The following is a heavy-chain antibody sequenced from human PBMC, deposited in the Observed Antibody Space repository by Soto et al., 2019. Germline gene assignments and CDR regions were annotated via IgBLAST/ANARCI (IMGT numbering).Heavy chain of an antibody. V-gene: IGHV3-48*01. CDR2: ISSSSSTI. J-gene: IGHJ4*02. CDR3: AKVPRTTYYYDSSGYS. Sequence: PGGSLRLSCAASGFTFSSYSMAWVRQAPGKGLEWVSYISSSSSTIYYADSAKGRFTISRDNAKSSLILQMNSLRAEDTAVYYCAKVPRTTYYYDSSGYSWGQGTLVTVSS. D-gene: IGHD3-22*01. CDR1: GFTFSSYS.